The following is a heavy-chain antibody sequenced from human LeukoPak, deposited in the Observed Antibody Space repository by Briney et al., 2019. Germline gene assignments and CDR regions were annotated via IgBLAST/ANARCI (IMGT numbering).Heavy chain of an antibody. CDR3: ARERAARGNAFDI. CDR2: ISSNGGST. CDR1: GFTFSSYA. Sequence: GGSLRLSCAASGFTFSSYAMHWVRQAPGKGLEYVSAISSNGGSTYYANSVKGRFTISRDNSKNTLYLQMDSLRAEDTAVYYCARERAARGNAFDIWGQGTMVTVSS. D-gene: IGHD6-6*01. J-gene: IGHJ3*02. V-gene: IGHV3-64*01.